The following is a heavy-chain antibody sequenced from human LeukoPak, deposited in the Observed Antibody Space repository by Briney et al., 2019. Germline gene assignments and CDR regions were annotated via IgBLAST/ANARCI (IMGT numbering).Heavy chain of an antibody. CDR3: AKKEGESNPYYDSSGYYYPWDY. J-gene: IGHJ4*02. CDR1: GFTFSSYA. Sequence: PGGSLRLSCAASGFTFSSYAMSWVRQAPGKGLEWVSAISGSGGSTYYADSVKGRFTISRDNSKNTLYLQMNSLRAEDTAVYYCAKKEGESNPYYDSSGYYYPWDYWGQGTLVTVSS. V-gene: IGHV3-23*01. CDR2: ISGSGGST. D-gene: IGHD3-22*01.